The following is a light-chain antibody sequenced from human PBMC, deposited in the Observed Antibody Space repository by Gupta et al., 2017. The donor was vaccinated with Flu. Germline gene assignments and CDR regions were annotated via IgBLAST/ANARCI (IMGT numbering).Light chain of an antibody. V-gene: IGLV1-44*01. Sequence: SISNIGRSSVSWDQQLPGTAPKLLIFTNNQRPSGVPDRFSGSKSGASASLGISGLHFEDEADYYCASWDDSLNAYVFGTGTDVTVL. CDR2: TNN. CDR3: ASWDDSLNAYV. J-gene: IGLJ1*01. CDR1: ISNIGRSS.